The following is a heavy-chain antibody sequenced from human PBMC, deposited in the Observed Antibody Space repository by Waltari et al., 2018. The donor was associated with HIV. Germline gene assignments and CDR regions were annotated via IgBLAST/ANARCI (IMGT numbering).Heavy chain of an antibody. D-gene: IGHD1-20*01. CDR3: AILSGSFDI. J-gene: IGHJ3*02. CDR1: GFPFNSYA. Sequence: QVHLVESGGGVVQPGGSLRLSCAASGFPFNSYAIHWVRQAPGKGLEWVAVISYVGGNKDYADSVKGRFIISRDNSKNTLYLQLNSLRAEDKAVYYCAILSGSFDIWGQGTRVSVSS. V-gene: IGHV3-30-3*01. CDR2: ISYVGGNK.